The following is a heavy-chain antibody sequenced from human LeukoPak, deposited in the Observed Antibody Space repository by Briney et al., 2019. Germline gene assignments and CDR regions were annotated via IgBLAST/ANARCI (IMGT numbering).Heavy chain of an antibody. CDR3: ARVVPDTAMVTDPWFDP. Sequence: SETLSLTCSVSSYSISRAYYWGWIRQPPGKGLEWIGYIYYSGSTNYNPSLKSRVTISVDTSKNQFSLKLSSVTAADTAVYYCARVVPDTAMVTDPWFDPWGQGTLVTVSS. V-gene: IGHV4-59*01. CDR1: SYSISRAYY. D-gene: IGHD5-18*01. J-gene: IGHJ5*02. CDR2: IYYSGST.